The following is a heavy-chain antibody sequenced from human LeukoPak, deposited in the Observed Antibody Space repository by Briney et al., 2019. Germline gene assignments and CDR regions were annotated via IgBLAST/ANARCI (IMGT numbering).Heavy chain of an antibody. Sequence: GGSLRLSCAASGFTFSSYEMNWVRQAPGKGLEWVSYISSSGSTIYYADSVKGRFTISRDNAKNSLYLQMNSLRAEDTAVYYCARDYLDSHYCDSSGYDYWGQGTLVTVSS. CDR3: ARDYLDSHYCDSSGYDY. J-gene: IGHJ4*02. CDR1: GFTFSSYE. V-gene: IGHV3-48*03. CDR2: ISSSGSTI. D-gene: IGHD3-22*01.